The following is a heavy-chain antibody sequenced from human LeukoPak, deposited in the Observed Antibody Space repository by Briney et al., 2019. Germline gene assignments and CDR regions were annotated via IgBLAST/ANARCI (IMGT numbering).Heavy chain of an antibody. CDR1: GGSVNSGSYY. D-gene: IGHD1-26*01. V-gene: IGHV4-61*01. J-gene: IGHJ4*02. CDR3: ARGAQGRFDFDY. CDR2: IYYSGST. Sequence: SETLSLTCTVSGGSVNSGSYYWSWIRQPPGKGLEWIGYIYYSGSTNYNPSLKSRVTISVDTSKNQFSLKLSSVTAADTAVYYCARGAQGRFDFDYWGQGTLVTVSS.